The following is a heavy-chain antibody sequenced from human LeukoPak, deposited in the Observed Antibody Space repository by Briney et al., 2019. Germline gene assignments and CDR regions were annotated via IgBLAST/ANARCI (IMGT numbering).Heavy chain of an antibody. D-gene: IGHD3-10*01. J-gene: IGHJ5*02. CDR2: IYHSGST. V-gene: IGHV4-38-2*02. Sequence: SETLPLTCTVSGYSISSGYYWGWIRQPPGKGLEWIGSIYHSGSTYYNPSLKSRVTISVDTSKNQFSLKLSSVTAADTAVYYCARDLTRGYYGSGEWFDPWGQGTLVTVSS. CDR3: ARDLTRGYYGSGEWFDP. CDR1: GYSISSGYY.